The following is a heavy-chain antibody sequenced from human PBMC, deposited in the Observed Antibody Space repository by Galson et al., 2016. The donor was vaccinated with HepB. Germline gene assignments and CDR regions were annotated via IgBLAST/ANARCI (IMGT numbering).Heavy chain of an antibody. Sequence: QSGAEVKKPGESLKISCKASGYSFIAHGISWVRQAPGQGLEWLGWISGFKDNTNYEQKLQGRVTMTTDRSTNTAYMELRSLRSGDTAMYYCARDGAVAGPDGALDIWGQGTTVT. CDR1: GYSFIAHG. J-gene: IGHJ3*02. CDR2: ISGFKDNT. V-gene: IGHV1-18*01. D-gene: IGHD6-19*01. CDR3: ARDGAVAGPDGALDI.